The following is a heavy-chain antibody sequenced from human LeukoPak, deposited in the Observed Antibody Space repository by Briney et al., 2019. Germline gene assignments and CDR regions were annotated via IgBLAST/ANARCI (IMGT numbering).Heavy chain of an antibody. D-gene: IGHD2-21*02. Sequence: GESLRLSCAASGFTFSNAWMSWVRQAPGKGLEWVGRIKSKTDGGTTDYAAPVKGRFTTSRDDSKNTLYLQMNSLKTEDTAVYYCTTDLYCGGDCYPSGDYWGQGTLVTVSS. V-gene: IGHV3-15*01. CDR1: GFTFSNAW. CDR2: IKSKTDGGTT. J-gene: IGHJ4*02. CDR3: TTDLYCGGDCYPSGDY.